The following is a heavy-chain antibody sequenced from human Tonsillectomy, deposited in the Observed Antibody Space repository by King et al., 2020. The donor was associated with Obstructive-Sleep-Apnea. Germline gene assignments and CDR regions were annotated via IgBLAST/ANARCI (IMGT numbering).Heavy chain of an antibody. V-gene: IGHV2-5*02. Sequence: TLKESGPTLVNPTQTLTLTCTFSGFSLSATGVAVGWIRQPPGKALEWLALIYWDDAQRYSPSLRSRLTITKDTSKNPVVLTMTNMDPVDTATYYCTHLTDLGSGSIFDYWGLGTLVTVSS. CDR1: GFSLSATGVA. CDR3: THLTDLGSGSIFDY. CDR2: IYWDDAQ. D-gene: IGHD3-10*01. J-gene: IGHJ4*02.